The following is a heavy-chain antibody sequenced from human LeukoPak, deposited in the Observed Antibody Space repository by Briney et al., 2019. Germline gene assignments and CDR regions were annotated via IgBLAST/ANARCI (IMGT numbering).Heavy chain of an antibody. Sequence: ASVKVSCKASGYTFTGYYMHWVRQAPGQGLEWMGWINPNSGGTVYAQKFQGRVTMTRDTSISTAYMELSRLRSDDTAVYYCARVYYDSSGYRSWGQGTLVTVSS. CDR1: GYTFTGYY. CDR2: INPNSGGT. J-gene: IGHJ4*02. D-gene: IGHD3-22*01. V-gene: IGHV1-2*02. CDR3: ARVYYDSSGYRS.